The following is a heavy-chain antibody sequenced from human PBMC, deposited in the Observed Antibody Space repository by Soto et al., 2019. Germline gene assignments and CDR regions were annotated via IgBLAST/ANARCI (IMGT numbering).Heavy chain of an antibody. CDR1: GGTFSSYA. J-gene: IGHJ2*01. Sequence: QVQLVQSGAEVKKPGSSVKVSCKASGGTFSSYAISWVRQAPGQGLEWMGGIIPIFGTANYAQKFQGRVTITADESTSTAYMERSSLRSEDTAVYYCARSGVWGSYRYSPWYFDLWGRGTLVTVSS. D-gene: IGHD3-16*02. CDR2: IIPIFGTA. CDR3: ARSGVWGSYRYSPWYFDL. V-gene: IGHV1-69*01.